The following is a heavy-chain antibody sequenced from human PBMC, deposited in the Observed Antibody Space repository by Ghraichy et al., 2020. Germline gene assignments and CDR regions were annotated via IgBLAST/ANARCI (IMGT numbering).Heavy chain of an antibody. CDR1: GFRFSNYG. D-gene: IGHD3-22*01. CDR3: ARADYYDSSGYYSRLLDC. CDR2: IWYNGGNK. V-gene: IGHV3-33*01. Sequence: GGSLRLSCAASGFRFSNYGMHWVRQAPGKGLEWVALIWYNGGNKYYADSVKGRFSISRDNSKNTLYLEMNSLRAEDTAVYYCARADYYDSSGYYSRLLDCWGQGTLVTFSS. J-gene: IGHJ4*02.